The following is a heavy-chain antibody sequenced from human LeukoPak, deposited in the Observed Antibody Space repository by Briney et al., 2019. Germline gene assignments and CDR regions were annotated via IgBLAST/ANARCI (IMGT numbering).Heavy chain of an antibody. V-gene: IGHV4-61*02. J-gene: IGHJ4*02. CDR2: MYTSGIT. CDR3: ARGAERDYYDSSGYYYDPNFDY. D-gene: IGHD3-22*01. Sequence: SQTLSLXCTVPGGSISSGSYSWSCSRQPAGKGREWIGRMYTSGITNYNPYLKSRVTISVDTSKSQFSLKLSSVTAADTAVYYCARGAERDYYDSSGYYYDPNFDYWGQGTLATVSS. CDR1: GGSISSGSYS.